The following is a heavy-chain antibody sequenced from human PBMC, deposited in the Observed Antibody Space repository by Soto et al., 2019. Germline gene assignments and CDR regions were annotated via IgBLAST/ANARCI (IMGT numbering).Heavy chain of an antibody. V-gene: IGHV4-34*01. CDR3: ASGSRHFSSYGMDV. CDR2: INHSGST. J-gene: IGHJ6*02. Sequence: SETLSLTCAVYGGSFSGYYWSWIRQPPGKGLEWIGEINHSGSTNYNPSLKSRVTISVDTSKNQFSLKLSSVTAADTAVYYCASGSRHFSSYGMDVCGQATTVTV. CDR1: GGSFSGYY. D-gene: IGHD6-13*01.